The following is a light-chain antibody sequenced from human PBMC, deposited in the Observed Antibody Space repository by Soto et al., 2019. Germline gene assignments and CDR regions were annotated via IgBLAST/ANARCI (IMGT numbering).Light chain of an antibody. CDR3: SSYTSSSTPL. V-gene: IGLV2-14*01. CDR2: DVS. Sequence: QSALTQPASVSGSPGQSITISCTGTSSDGGGYNYVSWYQQHPGKAPKLMIYDVSNRPSGVSNRFSGSKSGNTASLTISGLQAEDEADYYCSSYTSSSTPLFGGGTKVTVL. CDR1: SSDGGGYNY. J-gene: IGLJ2*01.